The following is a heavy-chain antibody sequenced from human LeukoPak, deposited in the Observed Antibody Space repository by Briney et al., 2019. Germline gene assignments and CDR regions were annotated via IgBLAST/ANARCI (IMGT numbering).Heavy chain of an antibody. V-gene: IGHV3-48*02. CDR3: ARDKAGPSGYYFDH. Sequence: GGSLRLSCAVSGSDFTNYNMNWVRQAPGKGLEWLSYISSTVYYADSVKGRFTISRDNARNSLYLQMNSLRDDDTAVYYCARDKAGPSGYYFDHWGQGTLVTVSS. J-gene: IGHJ4*02. CDR1: GSDFTNYN. CDR2: ISSTV. D-gene: IGHD3-22*01.